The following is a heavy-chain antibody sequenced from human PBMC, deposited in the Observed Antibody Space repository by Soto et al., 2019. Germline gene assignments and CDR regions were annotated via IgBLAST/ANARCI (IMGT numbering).Heavy chain of an antibody. V-gene: IGHV1-18*01. J-gene: IGHJ4*02. D-gene: IGHD1-26*01. Sequence: ASLKVSCKASGYTFTSYCISWVRQAPGQGLEWMGWISAYNGNTNYAQKLQGRVTMTTDTSTSTAYMELRSLRSDDTAVYYCARDTTHEWELLAWDYWGQGTLVTVSS. CDR3: ARDTTHEWELLAWDY. CDR2: ISAYNGNT. CDR1: GYTFTSYC.